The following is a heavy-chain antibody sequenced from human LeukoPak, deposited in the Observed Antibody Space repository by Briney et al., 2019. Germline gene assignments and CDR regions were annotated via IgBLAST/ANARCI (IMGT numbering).Heavy chain of an antibody. CDR1: GFTFSSYA. J-gene: IGHJ6*02. Sequence: GGSLRLSCAASGFTFSSYAMSWVRQAPGKGLEWVSVIYSGGSTYYADSVKGRFTISRDNSKNTLYLQMNSLRAEDTAVYYCARDSGYSSGWYPGYYYYGMDVWGQGTTVTVSS. CDR3: ARDSGYSSGWYPGYYYYGMDV. CDR2: IYSGGST. D-gene: IGHD6-19*01. V-gene: IGHV3-53*01.